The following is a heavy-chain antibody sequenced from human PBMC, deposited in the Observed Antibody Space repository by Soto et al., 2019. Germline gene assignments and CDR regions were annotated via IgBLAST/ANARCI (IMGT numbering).Heavy chain of an antibody. Sequence: PSETLSLTCTVSGGSISSSSYYWGWIRQPPGKGLEWIGSIYYSGSTYYNPSLKSRVTISVDTSKNQFSLKLSSVTAADTAVYYCARHAGLSSSQRAGFDYWGQGTPVTVSS. CDR1: GGSISSSSYY. J-gene: IGHJ4*02. CDR2: IYYSGST. CDR3: ARHAGLSSSQRAGFDY. V-gene: IGHV4-39*01. D-gene: IGHD2-2*01.